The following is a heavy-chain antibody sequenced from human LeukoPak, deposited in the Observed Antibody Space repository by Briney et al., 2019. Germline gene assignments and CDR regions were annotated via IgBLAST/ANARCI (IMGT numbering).Heavy chain of an antibody. CDR1: GFSFSSYV. D-gene: IGHD5-12*01. Sequence: GGSLRLSCTASGFSFSSYVMHWVRQAPGKGLEWVAVIWFDGNNKYNADSVKGRFTISRDNSKNTLYLQMDSLRAEDTAVYYCARDDGSRWLRRERGAFDFWGQATMVTVSS. CDR3: ARDDGSRWLRRERGAFDF. J-gene: IGHJ3*01. CDR2: IWFDGNNK. V-gene: IGHV3-33*01.